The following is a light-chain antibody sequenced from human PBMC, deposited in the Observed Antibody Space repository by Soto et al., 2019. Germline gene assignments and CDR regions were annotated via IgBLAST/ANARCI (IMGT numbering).Light chain of an antibody. J-gene: IGLJ1*01. Sequence: QSALTQPASVSGSPGQSITISCTGTSRDVGAYDYVSWYLQYPDKAPQFLIYYVDHRPSGVSSRFSGSKSGNTASLTISGLQAEDEGDYYCCSYADGSIYFFGTGTKVTVL. CDR1: SRDVGAYDY. CDR2: YVD. V-gene: IGLV2-14*03. CDR3: CSYADGSIYF.